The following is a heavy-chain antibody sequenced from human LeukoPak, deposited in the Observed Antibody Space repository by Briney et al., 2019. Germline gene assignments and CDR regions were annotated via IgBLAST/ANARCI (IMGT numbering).Heavy chain of an antibody. CDR2: ISGSGGST. Sequence: PGGSLRLSCVASGFTFRSYAMSWVRQAPGKGLEWVSGISGSGGSTYYADSVRGRFTISRDNSNNTLYLQINSLRAEDTGVYCWFGYPEYFQHWGQGTGVTVSS. V-gene: IGHV3-23*01. J-gene: IGHJ1*01. D-gene: IGHD5-18*01. CDR3: FGYPEYFQH. CDR1: GFTFRSYA.